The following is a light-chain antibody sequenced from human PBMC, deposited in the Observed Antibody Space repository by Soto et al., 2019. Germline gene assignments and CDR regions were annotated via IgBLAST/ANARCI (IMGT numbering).Light chain of an antibody. Sequence: QSVLTQPPSVSAAPGQKGTITCSGSSSTTGNNYVSWYQQLPGTAPKLLIYENDKRPSGIPDRFSGSKSGTSATLDITGLQTGDEADYYCATWDSSLSTGVFGTGTKAPS. CDR1: SSTTGNNY. J-gene: IGLJ1*01. V-gene: IGLV1-51*02. CDR2: END. CDR3: ATWDSSLSTGV.